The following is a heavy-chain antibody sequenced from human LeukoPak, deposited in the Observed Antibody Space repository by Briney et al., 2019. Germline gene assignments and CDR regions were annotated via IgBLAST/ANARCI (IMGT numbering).Heavy chain of an antibody. CDR1: GFIFSSYV. D-gene: IGHD3-10*01. V-gene: IGHV3-30*18. J-gene: IGHJ4*02. Sequence: GGSLRLSCAASGFIFSSYVMHWVRQAPGKGLEWVAVISSDGSDKYYADSGKGRFTISRDNSENQLYLQINSLRTEDTAVYYCAKGVRGVIAYYFDFWGQGTLVTVSS. CDR2: ISSDGSDK. CDR3: AKGVRGVIAYYFDF.